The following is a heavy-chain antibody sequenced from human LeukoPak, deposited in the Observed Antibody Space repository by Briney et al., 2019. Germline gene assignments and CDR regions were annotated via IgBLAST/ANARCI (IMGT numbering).Heavy chain of an antibody. D-gene: IGHD1-26*01. CDR3: ARGRGLSGSYYDDY. J-gene: IGHJ4*02. CDR2: MNPASGTT. Sequence: GASMKVSCKASGYTFTSYDINWVRQATGQGLEWMGWMNPASGTTGYAQKFQGRVTMTRNTSIGTAYMGLNSLRSQDTAVYYCARGRGLSGSYYDDYWGQGTLVTVSS. V-gene: IGHV1-8*01. CDR1: GYTFTSYD.